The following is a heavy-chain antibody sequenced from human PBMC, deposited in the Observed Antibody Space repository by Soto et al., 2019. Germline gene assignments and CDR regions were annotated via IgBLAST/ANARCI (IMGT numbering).Heavy chain of an antibody. J-gene: IGHJ5*02. CDR1: VGSFSGYY. Sequence: ASETLSLTCAVYVGSFSGYYWSWIRQPPGKGLEWIGEINHSGSTNYNPSLKSRVTISVDTSKNQFSLKLSSVTAADTAVYYCAREMDLRFLEWLSTNWFDPWGQGTLVTVSS. CDR2: INHSGST. CDR3: AREMDLRFLEWLSTNWFDP. V-gene: IGHV4-34*01. D-gene: IGHD3-3*01.